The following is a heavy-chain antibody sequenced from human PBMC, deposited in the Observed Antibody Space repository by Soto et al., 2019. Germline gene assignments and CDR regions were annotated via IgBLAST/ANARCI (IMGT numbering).Heavy chain of an antibody. V-gene: IGHV5-51*03. J-gene: IGHJ2*01. D-gene: IGHD5-12*01. CDR1: GYSFTSYW. Sequence: EVQLVQSGAEVKKPGESLKISCKGSGYSFTSYWIGWVRQMPGKGLEWMGIIYPGDSDTRYSPSFQGQVTISADKSISTAYLQWSSLKASDTAMYYCASLSRTIVVTIRSDWYFDLWGRGTLVTVSS. CDR3: ASLSRTIVVTIRSDWYFDL. CDR2: IYPGDSDT.